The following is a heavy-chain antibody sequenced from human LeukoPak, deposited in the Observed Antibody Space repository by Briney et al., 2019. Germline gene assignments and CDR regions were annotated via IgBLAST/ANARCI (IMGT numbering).Heavy chain of an antibody. CDR2: IYSGGST. D-gene: IGHD3-16*01. Sequence: PGGSLRLSCAASGFTVSSNYMSWVRQAPGKGLEWVSVIYSGGSTYYADSVKGRFTISRDNSKNTLYLQMNGLRAEDTAVYYCAREGVRGGRPHDYWGQGTLVTVSS. CDR3: AREGVRGGRPHDY. V-gene: IGHV3-66*01. J-gene: IGHJ4*02. CDR1: GFTVSSNY.